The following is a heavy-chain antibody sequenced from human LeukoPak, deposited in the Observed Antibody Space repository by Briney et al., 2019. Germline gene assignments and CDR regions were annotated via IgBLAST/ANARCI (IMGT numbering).Heavy chain of an antibody. CDR1: GYTFTGYY. CDR3: ARVGDYWENFDY. D-gene: IGHD4-17*01. Sequence: ASVKVSCTASGYTFTGYYMHWVRQAPGQGLEWMGRINPNSGGTNYAQKFQGRVTMTRDTSISTAYMELSRLRSDDTAVYYCARVGDYWENFDYWGQGTLVTVSS. V-gene: IGHV1-2*06. CDR2: INPNSGGT. J-gene: IGHJ4*02.